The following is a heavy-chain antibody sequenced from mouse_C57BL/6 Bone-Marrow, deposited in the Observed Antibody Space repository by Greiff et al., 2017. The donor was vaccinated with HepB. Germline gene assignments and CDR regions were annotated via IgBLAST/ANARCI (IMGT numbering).Heavy chain of an antibody. V-gene: IGHV1-81*01. CDR3: ARDYYGYFDV. CDR2: IYPRSGNT. Sequence: VQLQQSGAELARPGASVKLSCKASGYTFTSYGISWVKQRTGQGLEWIGEIYPRSGNTYYNEKFKGKATLTADKSSSTAYMALRSLTSEDSAVYFCARDYYGYFDVWGTGTTVTVSS. J-gene: IGHJ1*03. D-gene: IGHD2-4*01. CDR1: GYTFTSYG.